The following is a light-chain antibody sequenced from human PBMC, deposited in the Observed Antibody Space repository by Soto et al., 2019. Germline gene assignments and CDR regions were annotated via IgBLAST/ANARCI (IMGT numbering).Light chain of an antibody. CDR1: QGISNY. CDR3: QKYNSAPWT. CDR2: AAS. J-gene: IGKJ1*01. Sequence: NKMTHSPSSLSASIGDRDTITCRASQGISNYLAWYRQKPGKVPKLLIYAASTLQSGVPSRFSGSGSGTDFTLTISSLQPEDVATYYCQKYNSAPWTFGQGTKVDIK. V-gene: IGKV1-27*01.